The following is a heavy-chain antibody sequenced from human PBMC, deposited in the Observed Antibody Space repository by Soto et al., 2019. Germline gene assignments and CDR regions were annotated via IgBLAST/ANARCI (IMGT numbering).Heavy chain of an antibody. CDR3: AREEVPRGPYYYYYGMDV. J-gene: IGHJ6*02. CDR2: IYYSGST. CDR1: GGSISSGDYC. V-gene: IGHV4-30-4*01. Sequence: QVQLQESGPGLVKPSQTLSLICTVSGGSISSGDYCWSWIRQPPGKGLEWIGNIYYSGSTYYNPSLKSRVTISVDTSKNQFSLKLSSVTAADTAVYYCAREEVPRGPYYYYYGMDVWGQGTTVTVSS. D-gene: IGHD3-10*01.